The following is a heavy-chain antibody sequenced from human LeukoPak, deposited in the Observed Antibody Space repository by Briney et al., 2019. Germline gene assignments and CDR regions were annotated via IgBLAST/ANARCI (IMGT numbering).Heavy chain of an antibody. Sequence: PSETLSLTCAVSGGSITSYYWSWIRQSPGKGLEWIGYKYSSGGGVYNPSLRSRVDISIDTSKRQFSLKLRSVTAADAAVYYCATAMVRGVILGFDSWGQGTLVTVSS. V-gene: IGHV4-59*01. J-gene: IGHJ4*02. CDR1: GGSITSYY. D-gene: IGHD3-10*01. CDR2: KYSSGGG. CDR3: ATAMVRGVILGFDS.